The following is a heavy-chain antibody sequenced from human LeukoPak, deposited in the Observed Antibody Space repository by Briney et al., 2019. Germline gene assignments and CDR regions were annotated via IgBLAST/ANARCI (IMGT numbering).Heavy chain of an antibody. Sequence: SETLSLTCTLSGGSISSYYWSWIRQPPGKGLEWIGYIYYSGSTNYNPSLKSRVTISVDTSKNQFSLKLSSVTAADTAVYYCARHDYGDKYFQHWGQGTLVTVSS. CDR3: ARHDYGDKYFQH. D-gene: IGHD4-17*01. CDR2: IYYSGST. CDR1: GGSISSYY. J-gene: IGHJ1*01. V-gene: IGHV4-59*01.